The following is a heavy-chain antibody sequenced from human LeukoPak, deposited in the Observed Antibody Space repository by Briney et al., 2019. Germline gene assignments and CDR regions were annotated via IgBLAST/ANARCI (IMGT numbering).Heavy chain of an antibody. CDR2: IFYSGST. CDR1: GGSISTSGYY. CDR3: AGRRYGNQFDP. V-gene: IGHV4-39*01. Sequence: SETLSLTCTVSGGSISTSGYYWGWIRQPPGKGLEWIGSIFYSGSTFYNPSLKSRVTISVDPSKNQFSLKLSSVTAADTAVYYCAGRRYGNQFDPWGQGTLVTVSS. J-gene: IGHJ5*02. D-gene: IGHD4-17*01.